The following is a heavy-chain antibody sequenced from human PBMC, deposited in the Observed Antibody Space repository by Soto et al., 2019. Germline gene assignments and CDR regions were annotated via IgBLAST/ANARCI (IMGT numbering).Heavy chain of an antibody. CDR1: GLPFNRNG. V-gene: IGHV3-33*08. D-gene: IGHD1-1*01. CDR3: ARDRSAGNYFYYGMDV. CDR2: IWYDGSKE. J-gene: IGHJ6*02. Sequence: PGGSLRLSCAASGLPFNRNGMHWVRQAPGKGLEWVAVIWYDGSKEYYSDSVKGRFTISRDNSKNMLYLQMISVRVEDTAVYFCARDRSAGNYFYYGMDVWGQGTTVTVSS.